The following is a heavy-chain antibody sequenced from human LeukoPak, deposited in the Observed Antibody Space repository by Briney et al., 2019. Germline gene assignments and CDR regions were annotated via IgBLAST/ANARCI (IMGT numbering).Heavy chain of an antibody. CDR2: LSGSGGST. Sequence: GGSLRLSCAASGFTFSNYAVTWVRQAPGKGLEWVSSLSGSGGSTYFADSVKGRFTISRDNSKNRLYLQMNSLRAEDTAVYYCAKDWTGTKPFDLWGRGTLVTVSS. V-gene: IGHV3-23*01. J-gene: IGHJ2*01. CDR3: AKDWTGTKPFDL. D-gene: IGHD3/OR15-3a*01. CDR1: GFTFSNYA.